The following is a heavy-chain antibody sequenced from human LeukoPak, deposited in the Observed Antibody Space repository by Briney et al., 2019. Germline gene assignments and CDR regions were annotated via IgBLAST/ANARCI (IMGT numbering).Heavy chain of an antibody. CDR2: IYSGGST. CDR3: ARETSDGGFDY. J-gene: IGHJ4*02. Sequence: GGSLRLSCAASGFTVSSNYMSWVRQAPGKGLEWGSVIYSGGSTYYADSVTGRFTISRDNSKNTLYLQMNSLRAEDTAVYYCARETSDGGFDYWGQGTLVTVSS. V-gene: IGHV3-53*01. CDR1: GFTVSSNY.